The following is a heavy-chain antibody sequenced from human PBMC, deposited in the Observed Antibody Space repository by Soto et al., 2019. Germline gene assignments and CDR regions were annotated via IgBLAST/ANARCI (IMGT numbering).Heavy chain of an antibody. CDR3: ARHLDYDLDH. D-gene: IGHD4-17*01. CDR2: IYYSGST. J-gene: IGHJ4*02. Sequence: SETLSLTCTVSGGSISSSSYYWGWIRQPPGKGLEWIGSIYYSGSTYYNPSLKSRVTISVDTSKNQFSLKLSSVTAADTAVYYCARHLDYDLDHWGPGTLVTVSS. CDR1: GGSISSSSYY. V-gene: IGHV4-39*01.